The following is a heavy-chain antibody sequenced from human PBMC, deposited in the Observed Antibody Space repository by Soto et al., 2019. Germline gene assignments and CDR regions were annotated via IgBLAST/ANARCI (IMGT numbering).Heavy chain of an antibody. J-gene: IGHJ4*02. Sequence: QVQLVQSGAEVKKPGASVKVSCKASGYTFSNYDINWVRQATGQGLEWMGWMSPNSGRTGYAQKLHGRVTMTRHTSSSTGYMELSSLRSDDTAVYYCARWKPYTNDYWGQGTLVTVSS. D-gene: IGHD2-2*02. V-gene: IGHV1-8*01. CDR3: ARWKPYTNDY. CDR2: MSPNSGRT. CDR1: GYTFSNYD.